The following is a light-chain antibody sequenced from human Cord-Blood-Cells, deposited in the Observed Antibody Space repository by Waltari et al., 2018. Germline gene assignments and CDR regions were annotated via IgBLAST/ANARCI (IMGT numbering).Light chain of an antibody. CDR1: SSDVGGYNY. Sequence: QSALTQPASVSGSPGQSITISCTGTSSDVGGYNYVSWYQQHPGKAPKLMIYDVSTRPSGVSSRCSGSTSGNTASLTISGLQAEDEADYYCSSYTSSSTHVVFGGGTKLTVL. CDR2: DVS. J-gene: IGLJ2*01. V-gene: IGLV2-14*01. CDR3: SSYTSSSTHVV.